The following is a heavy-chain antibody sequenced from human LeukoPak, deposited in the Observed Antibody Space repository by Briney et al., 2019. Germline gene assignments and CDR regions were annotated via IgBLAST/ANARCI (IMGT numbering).Heavy chain of an antibody. J-gene: IGHJ5*02. CDR2: ISYEGSNK. CDR3: AKDGAGSWFGEAT. V-gene: IGHV3-30*18. Sequence: PGGSLRLSCAASGFTFSSYGMQWVRQAPGKGLEWVALISYEGSNKHYADSVKGRFTISRDNSKNTLYLQMNSLRGEDTAVYYCAKDGAGSWFGEATWGQGTLVTVSS. D-gene: IGHD6-13*01. CDR1: GFTFSSYG.